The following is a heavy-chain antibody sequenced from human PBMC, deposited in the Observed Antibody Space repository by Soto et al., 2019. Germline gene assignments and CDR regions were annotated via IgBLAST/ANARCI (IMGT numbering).Heavy chain of an antibody. CDR3: ARPGIVGATTGYNY. CDR1: GGTFSSYA. CDR2: IIPIFGTA. Sequence: QVQLVQSGAEVKKPGSSVKVSCKASGGTFSSYAISWVRQAPGQGLEWMGGIIPIFGTANYAQKFQGRVTITADESTSTAYMGLSSLRSEDTAVYYCARPGIVGATTGYNYWGQGTLVTVSS. J-gene: IGHJ4*02. D-gene: IGHD1-26*01. V-gene: IGHV1-69*01.